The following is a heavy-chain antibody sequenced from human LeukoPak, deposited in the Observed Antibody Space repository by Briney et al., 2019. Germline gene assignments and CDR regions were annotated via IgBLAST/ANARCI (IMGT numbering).Heavy chain of an antibody. Sequence: ASVKVSCKASANTFTAYYIHWVRQAPGQGLEWMGWINPNSGGTNYTQNFQGRVTATRDTSISTAYMELSTLKSDDTAVYYCARYCPTSCNAGDTFDIWGQGTVVTVSS. CDR1: ANTFTAYY. D-gene: IGHD2/OR15-2a*01. CDR3: ARYCPTSCNAGDTFDI. CDR2: INPNSGGT. V-gene: IGHV1-2*02. J-gene: IGHJ3*02.